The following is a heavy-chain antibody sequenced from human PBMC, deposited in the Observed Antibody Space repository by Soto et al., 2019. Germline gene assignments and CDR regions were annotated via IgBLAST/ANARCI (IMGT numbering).Heavy chain of an antibody. CDR3: ARDGESQNYFDY. CDR1: GESVSSTSAA. D-gene: IGHD2-21*01. V-gene: IGHV6-1*01. J-gene: IGHJ4*02. CDR2: TYYRSKWYN. Sequence: SQTLSLTCAISGESVSSTSAAWNWNRQSPSSSLEWLGRTYYRSKWYNDYAVSVKSRITINPDTSKNQFSLQLNSVTPEDTAVYYCARDGESQNYFDYRGQRNLVTVSS.